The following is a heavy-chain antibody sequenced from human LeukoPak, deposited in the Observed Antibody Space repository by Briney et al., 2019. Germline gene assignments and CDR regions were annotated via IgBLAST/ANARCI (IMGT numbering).Heavy chain of an antibody. CDR1: GFTFSSYS. J-gene: IGHJ4*02. CDR2: ISSSSSYI. D-gene: IGHD3-22*01. CDR3: AHHRSGYWEDFDY. V-gene: IGHV3-21*01. Sequence: GGSLRLSCAASGFTFSSYSMNWVRQAPGKGLEWVSSISSSSSYIYYADSVKGRFTISRDNAKNSLYLQMNSLRAEDTAVYYCAHHRSGYWEDFDYWGQGTLVTVSS.